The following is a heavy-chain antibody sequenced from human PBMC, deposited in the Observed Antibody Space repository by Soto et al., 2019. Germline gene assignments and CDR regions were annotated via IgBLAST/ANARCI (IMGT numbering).Heavy chain of an antibody. J-gene: IGHJ6*02. Sequence: ASVRVSCKASGYTFNGYYMHLVRQAPGQGREWMGWINPNSGGTNYAQKFQGRVTMTRDTSISTAYMELSRLRSDDTVVYYCAYQQLAYYYYGMDVWGQGTTVT. D-gene: IGHD6-13*01. CDR2: INPNSGGT. V-gene: IGHV1-2*02. CDR3: AYQQLAYYYYGMDV. CDR1: GYTFNGYY.